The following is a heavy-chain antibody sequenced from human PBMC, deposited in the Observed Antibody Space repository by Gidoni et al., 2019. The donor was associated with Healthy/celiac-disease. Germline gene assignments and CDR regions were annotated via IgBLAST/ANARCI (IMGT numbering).Heavy chain of an antibody. D-gene: IGHD1-26*01. CDR1: GFNSSCYA. J-gene: IGHJ3*02. V-gene: IGHV3-23*04. Sequence: EVELVESGGGLVQPGGSRRPSCAASGFNSSCYAMSWVRQAPGKGLEWVSAISGSGGSTYYADSVKGRFTISRDNSKNTLYLQMNSLRAEDTAVYYCAKDTKWELESRIAFDIWGQGTMVTVSS. CDR3: AKDTKWELESRIAFDI. CDR2: ISGSGGST.